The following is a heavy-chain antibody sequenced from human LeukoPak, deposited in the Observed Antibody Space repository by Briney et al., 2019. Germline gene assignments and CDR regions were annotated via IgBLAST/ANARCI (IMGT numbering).Heavy chain of an antibody. CDR2: INPSGGST. CDR3: ATDSYGSDAFDI. J-gene: IGHJ3*02. CDR1: GYTFTGYY. D-gene: IGHD5-18*01. Sequence: ASVKVSCKASGYTFTGYYMHWVRQAPGQGLEWMGIINPSGGSTSYAQKFQGRVTMTRDMSTSTVYMELSSLRSEDTAVYYCATDSYGSDAFDIWGQGTMATVSS. V-gene: IGHV1-46*01.